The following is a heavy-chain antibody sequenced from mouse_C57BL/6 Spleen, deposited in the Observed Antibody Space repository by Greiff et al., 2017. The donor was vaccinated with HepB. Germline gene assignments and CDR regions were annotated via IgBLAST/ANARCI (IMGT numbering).Heavy chain of an antibody. J-gene: IGHJ2*01. CDR2: ISGGGGNT. CDR3: ARLTTVVAPFDY. V-gene: IGHV5-9*01. CDR1: GFTFSSYT. Sequence: EVKVVESGGGLVKPGGSLKLSCAASGFTFSSYTMSWVRQTPEKRLEWVATISGGGGNTYYPDSVKGRFTISRDNAKNTLYLQMSSLRSEDTALYYCARLTTVVAPFDYWGQGTTLTVSS. D-gene: IGHD1-1*01.